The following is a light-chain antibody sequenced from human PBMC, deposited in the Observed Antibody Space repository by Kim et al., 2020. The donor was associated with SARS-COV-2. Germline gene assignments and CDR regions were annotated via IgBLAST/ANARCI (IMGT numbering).Light chain of an antibody. Sequence: DVVMTQSPLSLPVTLGQPASISCKSSQSLVHSDGNTYLNWFQQRPGQSPRRLIYKVSNRDSGVPDRFSGSGSGTDFTLKISRVEAEDVGVYYCMLARHFGQGTRLEIK. J-gene: IGKJ5*01. CDR3: MLARH. CDR2: KVS. V-gene: IGKV2-30*02. CDR1: QSLVHSDGNTY.